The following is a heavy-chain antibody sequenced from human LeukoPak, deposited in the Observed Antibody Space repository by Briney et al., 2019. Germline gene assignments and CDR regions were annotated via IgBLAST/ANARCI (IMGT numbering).Heavy chain of an antibody. D-gene: IGHD1-14*01. CDR2: ISYDGRNK. V-gene: IGHV3-30*04. CDR3: ARNFNHFDY. Sequence: GGSLRLSCAASGFTFSSYAMHWVRQAPGKGLEWVAVISYDGRNKYYTDSVKGRFPISRDNSKNTLYLQMNSLRAEDTAAYYCARNFNHFDYWGQGTLVTVSS. J-gene: IGHJ4*02. CDR1: GFTFSSYA.